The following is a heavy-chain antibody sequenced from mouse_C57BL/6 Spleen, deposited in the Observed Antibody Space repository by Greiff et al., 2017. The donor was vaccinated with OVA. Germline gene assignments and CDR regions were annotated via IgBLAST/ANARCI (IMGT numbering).Heavy chain of an antibody. CDR2: IHPNSGST. Sequence: QVQLQQPGAELVKPGASVKLSCKASGYTFTSYWMHWVKQRPGQGLEWIGMIHPNSGSTKYNEKLKSKATLTVDKSSSTAYMHLSSLASEDSAVXYCARGKFLYAMDYWGQGTSVTVSS. CDR1: GYTFTSYW. V-gene: IGHV1-64*01. J-gene: IGHJ4*01. CDR3: ARGKFLYAMDY.